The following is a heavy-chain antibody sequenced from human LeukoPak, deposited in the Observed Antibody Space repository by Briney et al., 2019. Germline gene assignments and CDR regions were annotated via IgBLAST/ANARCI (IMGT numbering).Heavy chain of an antibody. CDR2: ISYDGSNK. CDR1: GFTSSSYG. CDR3: AKSQRESQPLLRKESYYFDY. Sequence: GGSLRLSCAASGFTSSSYGIHWVRQAPGKGLEWVAVISYDGSNKYYADSVKGRFTISRDNSKNTLYLQMNSLRAEDTAVYYCAKSQRESQPLLRKESYYFDYWGQGTLVTVSS. D-gene: IGHD2-15*01. J-gene: IGHJ4*02. V-gene: IGHV3-30*19.